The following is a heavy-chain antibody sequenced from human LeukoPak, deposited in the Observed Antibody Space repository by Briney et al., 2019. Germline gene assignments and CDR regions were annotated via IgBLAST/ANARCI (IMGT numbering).Heavy chain of an antibody. CDR1: GFTFSIYE. J-gene: IGHJ4*02. V-gene: IGHV3-30*04. Sequence: GGSLRLSCAASGFTFSIYEMNWVRQAPGKGLDWVAVVSFHGTDKFYADSVKGRFTISRDNSKNTLYLQMNSLIPEDTAVYYCARAVPSRQAIDYWGQGTLVTVSS. CDR2: VSFHGTDK. CDR3: ARAVPSRQAIDY.